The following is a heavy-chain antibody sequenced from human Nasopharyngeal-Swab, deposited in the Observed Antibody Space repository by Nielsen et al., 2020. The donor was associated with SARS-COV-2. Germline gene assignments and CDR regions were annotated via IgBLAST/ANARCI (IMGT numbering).Heavy chain of an antibody. CDR3: ARARPVWGAVVVPAAISAH. CDR2: ISYDGSNK. J-gene: IGHJ4*02. Sequence: WIRQPPGKGLEWVAVISYDGSNKYYADSVKGRFTISRDNSKNTLYLQMNSLRAEDTAVYYCARARPVWGAVVVPAAISAHWSQGTLVTVSS. D-gene: IGHD2-2*01. V-gene: IGHV3-30-3*01.